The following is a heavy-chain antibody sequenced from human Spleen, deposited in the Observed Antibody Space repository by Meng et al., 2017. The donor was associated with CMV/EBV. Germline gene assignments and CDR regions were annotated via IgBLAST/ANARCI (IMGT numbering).Heavy chain of an antibody. CDR1: GGTFSSYA. CDR2: IIPIFGTA. CDR3: AREGDFGVVIDSYYCGMDV. Sequence: SVKVSCKASGGTFSSYAISWVRQAPGQGLEWMGGIIPIFGTANYAQKFQGKVTITTDESTSTAYMELSSLRSEDTAVYYCAREGDFGVVIDSYYCGMDVWGQGTTVTVSS. D-gene: IGHD3-3*01. V-gene: IGHV1-69*05. J-gene: IGHJ6*02.